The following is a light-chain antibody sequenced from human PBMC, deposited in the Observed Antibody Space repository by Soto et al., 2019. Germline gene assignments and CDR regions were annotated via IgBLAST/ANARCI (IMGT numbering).Light chain of an antibody. CDR1: QGISSY. CDR2: AAS. J-gene: IGKJ1*01. V-gene: IGKV1-8*01. CDR3: QQYYSYST. Sequence: AIRMTQSPSSLSASTGDRVTITCRASQGISSYLAWYQQKPGKAPKLLIYAASTLQSGVPSRFSGSGSGTDFTLTISCLQSEDFETYYCQQYYSYSTFGQGTKVEIK.